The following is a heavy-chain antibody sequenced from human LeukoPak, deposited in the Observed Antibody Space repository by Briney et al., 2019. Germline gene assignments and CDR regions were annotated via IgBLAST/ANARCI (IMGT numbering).Heavy chain of an antibody. V-gene: IGHV4-59*01. CDR1: GGSISSYY. CDR2: IYYSGST. Sequence: NPSETLSLTCTVSGGSISSYYWSWIRQPPGKGLEGIGYIYYSGSTNYNPSFKSRVTISVDTSKNQFSLKLSSVTAADTAVYYCARATSGIAAAGQLYFDYWGQGTLVTVSS. J-gene: IGHJ4*02. CDR3: ARATSGIAAAGQLYFDY. D-gene: IGHD6-13*01.